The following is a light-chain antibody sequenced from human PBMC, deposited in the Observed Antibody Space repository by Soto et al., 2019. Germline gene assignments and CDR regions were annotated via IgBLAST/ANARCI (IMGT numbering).Light chain of an antibody. J-gene: IGKJ1*01. CDR1: QSISSW. Sequence: DIQMTQSPSTLSASVGDRVTITCRASQSISSWLAWYQQKPGKAPKLLIYDAYSLESGVPSRFSGSGSGTEFTLTLSSVQPDDFATYYCQQYNSYSGTFGQGTKVEIK. CDR3: QQYNSYSGT. V-gene: IGKV1-5*01. CDR2: DAY.